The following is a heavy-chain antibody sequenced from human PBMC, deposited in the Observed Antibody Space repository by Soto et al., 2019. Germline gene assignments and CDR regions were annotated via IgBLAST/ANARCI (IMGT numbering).Heavy chain of an antibody. CDR3: ARHPSDFWFDP. Sequence: SETLSLTCPFSGCSIRSSSYFWGWIRQPPGKGLEWIGSIYYSGSTYYNPSLKSRVTVSVDTSKNQFSLKLSSVTAADTAVYYCARHPSDFWFDPWGQGTLVTVSS. CDR2: IYYSGST. V-gene: IGHV4-39*01. D-gene: IGHD2-21*02. CDR1: GCSIRSSSYF. J-gene: IGHJ5*02.